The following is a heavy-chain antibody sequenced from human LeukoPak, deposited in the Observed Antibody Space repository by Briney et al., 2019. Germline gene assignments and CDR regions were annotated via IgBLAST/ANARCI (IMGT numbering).Heavy chain of an antibody. Sequence: GASVKVSCKASGYTFTSYYMHWVRQAPGQGLEWMGWINPNSGGTNYAQKFQGRVTMTRDTSISTAYMELSRLRSDDTAVYYCARDHSSGCGHYYYYYMDVWGKGTTVTVSS. J-gene: IGHJ6*03. CDR1: GYTFTSYY. D-gene: IGHD6-19*01. V-gene: IGHV1-2*02. CDR3: ARDHSSGCGHYYYYYMDV. CDR2: INPNSGGT.